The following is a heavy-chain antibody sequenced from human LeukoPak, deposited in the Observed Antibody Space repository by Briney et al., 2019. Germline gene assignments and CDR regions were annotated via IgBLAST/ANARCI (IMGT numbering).Heavy chain of an antibody. CDR1: GDSISGYY. J-gene: IGHJ4*02. V-gene: IGHV4-4*07. Sequence: SETLSLTCTVSGDSISGYYWSWIRQFAGKGLEWIGRINTSGSTNYKPSLKSRVTMSVDTSKNQFSLKLSPVTAADTAVYYCARDRSYGPDHWGQGALVTVSS. D-gene: IGHD5-18*01. CDR3: ARDRSYGPDH. CDR2: INTSGST.